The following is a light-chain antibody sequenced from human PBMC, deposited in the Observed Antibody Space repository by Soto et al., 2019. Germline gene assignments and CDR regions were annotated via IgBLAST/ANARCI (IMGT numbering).Light chain of an antibody. CDR2: RNN. CDR3: AAWDDSLSGWV. Sequence: QTVVTQPPSASGTPGQRVTISCSGSSSNIGSNYVYWYQQLPGTAPQHLIYRNNQRPSGVPDRFAGSKSGTSASRAISGLRSEDEADYYSAAWDDSLSGWVFGGGTKLTVL. CDR1: SSNIGSNY. J-gene: IGLJ3*02. V-gene: IGLV1-47*01.